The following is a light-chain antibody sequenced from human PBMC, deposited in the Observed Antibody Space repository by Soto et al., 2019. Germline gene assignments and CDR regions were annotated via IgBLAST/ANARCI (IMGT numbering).Light chain of an antibody. CDR1: QGFDYY. CDR2: EAS. V-gene: IGKV1-27*01. J-gene: IGKJ1*01. Sequence: DVQMTQSPSSLSASVGDRVTITCRASQGFDYYLAWYQQNPGRIPKLLIHEASTLQSGVPPRFSGTGSATDFTLTITSLQTEDVGTYYCQKYNTAPWTFGQGTKVEIK. CDR3: QKYNTAPWT.